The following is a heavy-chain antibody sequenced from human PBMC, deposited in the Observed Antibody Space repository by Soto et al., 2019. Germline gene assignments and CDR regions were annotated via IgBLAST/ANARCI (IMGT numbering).Heavy chain of an antibody. CDR3: ARQGCDVTCYFFDY. Sequence: EVQLLESGGGLIQPGGSLRLSCAASGFTFSRFAMTWVRQAPGKGLEWVSTISVSGNRYYADSVKGRFTISRDNSESTLYQQMDSLRAEDTAIYYCARQGCDVTCYFFDYWGQGSLVTVSS. CDR2: ISVSGNR. J-gene: IGHJ4*02. D-gene: IGHD2-15*01. V-gene: IGHV3-23*01. CDR1: GFTFSRFA.